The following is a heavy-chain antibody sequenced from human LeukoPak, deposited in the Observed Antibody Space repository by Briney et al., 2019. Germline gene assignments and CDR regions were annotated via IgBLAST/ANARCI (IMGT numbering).Heavy chain of an antibody. CDR2: ISNSGGTT. J-gene: IGHJ5*02. V-gene: IGHV3-23*01. CDR1: GFTFSSYA. CDR3: AKGYDILTGYYNNWFDP. D-gene: IGHD3-9*01. Sequence: GGSLRLSCAASGFTFSSYAMSWVRQAPGKGLEWVSTISNSGGTTYYADSVKGRFTISRDDSENTLYLQMNSLRAEDTAVYYCAKGYDILTGYYNNWFDPWGQGTLVTVSS.